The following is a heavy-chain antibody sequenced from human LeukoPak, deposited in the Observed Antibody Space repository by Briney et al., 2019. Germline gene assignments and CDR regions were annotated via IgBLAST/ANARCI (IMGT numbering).Heavy chain of an antibody. V-gene: IGHV3-30*18. J-gene: IGHJ3*02. CDR3: AKSSGYSYGHDAFDI. Sequence: GGSLRLSCAASGFTFSSYGMHWVRQAPGKGLEGVAVISYDGSNKYYADSVKGRFTISRDNSKNTLYLQMNSLRAEDTAVYYCAKSSGYSYGHDAFDIWGQGTMVTVSS. CDR2: ISYDGSNK. CDR1: GFTFSSYG. D-gene: IGHD5-18*01.